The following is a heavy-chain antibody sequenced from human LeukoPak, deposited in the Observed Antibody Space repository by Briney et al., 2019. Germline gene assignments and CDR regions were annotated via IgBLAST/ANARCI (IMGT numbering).Heavy chain of an antibody. J-gene: IGHJ2*01. CDR2: ISYDGSNK. Sequence: QSGGSLRLSCAASGFTFSSYAMHWVHQAPGKGLEWVAVISYDGSNKYYADSVKGRFTISRDNSKNTLYLQMNSLRAEDTAVYYCARDQANYYDSSGYYLGWYFDLWGRGTLVTVSS. CDR1: GFTFSSYA. CDR3: ARDQANYYDSSGYYLGWYFDL. V-gene: IGHV3-30*04. D-gene: IGHD3-22*01.